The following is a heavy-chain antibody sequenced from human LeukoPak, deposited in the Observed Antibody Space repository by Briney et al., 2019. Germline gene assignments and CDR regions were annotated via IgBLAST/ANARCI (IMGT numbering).Heavy chain of an antibody. CDR3: ARGGIPDY. V-gene: IGHV4-61*02. Sequence: PSETLSLTCTVSGGSISRGSYFWSWIRQPAGKGLEWIGRVYTSGTPKYNPSPKSRVTISVDTSRNQFSLKLSSVTAADTAVYYCARGGIPDYWGQGILVTVSS. D-gene: IGHD2-21*01. CDR1: GGSISRGSYF. J-gene: IGHJ4*02. CDR2: VYTSGTP.